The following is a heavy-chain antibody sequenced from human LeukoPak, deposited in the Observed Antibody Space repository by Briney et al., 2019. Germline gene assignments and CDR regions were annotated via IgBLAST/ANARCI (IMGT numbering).Heavy chain of an antibody. CDR3: AREVVGAPSSFDY. CDR2: ISSSSSTI. CDR1: GFTFSSYA. Sequence: AGGSLRLSCAASGFTFSSYAMNWVRQAPGKGLEWVLYISSSSSTIYYGDSVKGRFTISRDNAKSSLYLQMNSLRDEDTAVYYCAREVVGAPSSFDYWGQGTLVTVSS. V-gene: IGHV3-48*02. J-gene: IGHJ4*02. D-gene: IGHD2-15*01.